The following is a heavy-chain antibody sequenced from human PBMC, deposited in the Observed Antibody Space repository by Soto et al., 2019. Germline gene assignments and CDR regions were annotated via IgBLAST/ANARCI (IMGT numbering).Heavy chain of an antibody. J-gene: IGHJ4*02. CDR3: ARGQLPAATTYFDF. D-gene: IGHD2-15*01. CDR1: GFTFSSYA. V-gene: IGHV3-33*01. Sequence: GGSLRLSCAASGFTFSSYAIHWVRQAPGKGLEWVAIIWFDGSNKYYADSVKGRFSISRDNSKNTLFLQMDSLRAEDTAVYYCARGQLPAATTYFDFWGQGTLVTVS. CDR2: IWFDGSNK.